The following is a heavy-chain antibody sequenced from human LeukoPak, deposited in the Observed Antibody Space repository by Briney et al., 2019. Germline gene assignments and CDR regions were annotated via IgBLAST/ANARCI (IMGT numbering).Heavy chain of an antibody. J-gene: IGHJ4*02. CDR1: SGSITGYY. CDR3: ARVGSGGAWFDF. V-gene: IGHV4-59*01. Sequence: SETLSLTCTVSSGSITGYYWSWIRQPPGKGLEWIAHVYATGTTNYNPSLKTRATISIDTSKNKLSLTRTSLTATDTAVYYCARVGSGGAWFDFWGQGALVSLSS. CDR2: VYATGTT. D-gene: IGHD6-19*01.